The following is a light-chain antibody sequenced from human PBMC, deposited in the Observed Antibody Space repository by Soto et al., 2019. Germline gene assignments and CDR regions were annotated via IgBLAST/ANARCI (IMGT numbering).Light chain of an antibody. J-gene: IGKJ2*01. CDR1: QSLAYIDGNTY. CDR2: KVS. V-gene: IGKV2-30*01. CDR3: MQGTHWPPYT. Sequence: EVVMTQSPLSLPVTLGQPASISCRSSQSLAYIDGNTYLSCFQQRPGQSPRRLIYKVSNRGSGVPDRFSGSGSGTDFTLKISRVEAEDVGVYYCMQGTHWPPYTFGQGTKLEIK.